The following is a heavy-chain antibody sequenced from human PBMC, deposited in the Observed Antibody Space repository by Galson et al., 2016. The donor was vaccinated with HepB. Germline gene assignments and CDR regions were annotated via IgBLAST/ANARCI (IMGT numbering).Heavy chain of an antibody. CDR3: ARGHQLLWNGLDV. Sequence: SLRLSCAAFGFSFSDSYMNWIRQAPGKGLEWASYISSSGSTIYYADSVKGRFTISRDNARNSLYLQMNSLRDEDTAVYFCARGHQLLWNGLDVWGQGTTVTVSS. D-gene: IGHD3-10*01. CDR1: GFSFSDSY. V-gene: IGHV3-11*01. J-gene: IGHJ6*02. CDR2: ISSSGSTI.